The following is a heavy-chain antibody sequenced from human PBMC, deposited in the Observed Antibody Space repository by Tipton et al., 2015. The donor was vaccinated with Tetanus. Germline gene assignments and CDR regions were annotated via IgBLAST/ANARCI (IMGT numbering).Heavy chain of an antibody. J-gene: IGHJ3*02. CDR3: ARAITYYDSSGFLLDAFDI. Sequence: TLSLTCAVSGGSISSGGYSWSWIRQPPGKGLEWIGYIYHSGSTYYNPSLKSRVTISVDRSKNQFSLKLSSMTAADTAVYYCARAITYYDSSGFLLDAFDIWGQGTMVTVSS. CDR2: IYHSGST. CDR1: GGSISSGGYS. D-gene: IGHD3-22*01. V-gene: IGHV4-30-2*01.